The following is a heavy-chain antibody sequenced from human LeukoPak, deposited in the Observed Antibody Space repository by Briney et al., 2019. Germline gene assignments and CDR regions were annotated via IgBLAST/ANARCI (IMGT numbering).Heavy chain of an antibody. D-gene: IGHD3-16*01. CDR2: ISYDGSNK. V-gene: IGHV3-30-3*01. J-gene: IGHJ4*02. CDR3: ARDGGRMDY. Sequence: PGRSLRLSCAASGFTFSSYAMHWVRQAPGKGLEWVAVISYDGSNKYYADSVKGRFTVSRDNAKNLLYLQMNSLRVEDTAVYYCARDGGRMDYWGQGTLVTVSS. CDR1: GFTFSSYA.